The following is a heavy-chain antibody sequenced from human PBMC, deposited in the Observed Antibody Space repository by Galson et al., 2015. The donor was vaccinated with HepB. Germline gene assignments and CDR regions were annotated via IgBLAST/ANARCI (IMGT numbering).Heavy chain of an antibody. CDR3: ARRKREYCSGGSCYSGVLDY. J-gene: IGHJ4*02. CDR1: GFSLSTSGVG. Sequence: PALVKPTQTLTLTCTFSGFSLSTSGVGVGWIRQPPGKALEWLALIYWNDDKRYSPSLKSRLTITKDTSKNQVVLTMTNMDPVDTATYYCARRKREYCSGGSCYSGVLDYWGQGTLVTVSS. CDR2: IYWNDDK. V-gene: IGHV2-5*01. D-gene: IGHD2-15*01.